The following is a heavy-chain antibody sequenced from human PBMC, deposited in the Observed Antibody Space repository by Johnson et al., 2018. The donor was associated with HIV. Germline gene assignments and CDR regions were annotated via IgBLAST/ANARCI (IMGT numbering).Heavy chain of an antibody. CDR3: ARGPGAFDI. Sequence: VQLVESGGGVVQPGRSLRLSCAASGFTFSSYAMHWVRQAPGKGLEWVAVISYDGSNKYYADSVKGRFTISRDNSNNTLYLQMNSLRAEDTAVYYCARGPGAFDIWGQGTMVTVSS. J-gene: IGHJ3*02. V-gene: IGHV3-30-3*01. CDR1: GFTFSSYA. CDR2: ISYDGSNK.